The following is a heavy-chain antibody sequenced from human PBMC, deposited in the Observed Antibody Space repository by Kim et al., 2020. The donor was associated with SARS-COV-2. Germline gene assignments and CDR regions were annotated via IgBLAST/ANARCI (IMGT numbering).Heavy chain of an antibody. J-gene: IGHJ2*01. V-gene: IGHV1-18*01. CDR2: ISAYNGNT. Sequence: ASVKVSCKASGYTFTSYGISWVRQAPGQGLEWMGWISAYNGNTNYAQKLQGRVTMTTDTSTSTDYMELRSLRSDDTAVYYCARGAVGYYYDSSGYYNYWYFDLWGRGTLVTVSS. CDR1: GYTFTSYG. CDR3: ARGAVGYYYDSSGYYNYWYFDL. D-gene: IGHD3-22*01.